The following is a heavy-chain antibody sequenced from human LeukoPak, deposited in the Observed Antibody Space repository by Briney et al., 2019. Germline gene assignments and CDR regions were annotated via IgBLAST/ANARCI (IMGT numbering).Heavy chain of an antibody. J-gene: IGHJ4*02. Sequence: PSETLSLTCLVLVYSISSGYYWGWIRQPPGKGLGWFGSIYYSGSTYYNPSLKSRVTISVDTSKNQFSLNLSSVTAADTAVYYCARPWRGAAAGPVDYWGQGTLVTVSS. D-gene: IGHD6-13*01. V-gene: IGHV4-38-2*01. CDR1: VYSISSGYY. CDR2: IYYSGST. CDR3: ARPWRGAAAGPVDY.